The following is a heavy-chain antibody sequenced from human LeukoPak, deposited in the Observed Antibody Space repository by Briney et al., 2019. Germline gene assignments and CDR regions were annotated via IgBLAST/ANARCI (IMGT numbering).Heavy chain of an antibody. D-gene: IGHD3-9*01. J-gene: IGHJ4*02. Sequence: SGGSLRLSCAASGFTFSSYEMNWVRQAPGKGLEWVSYISSSGSTIYYADSVKGRFTISRDNAKNSLYLQMNSLRAEDTAVYYCARSGYYDILTGYYRRGFDYWGQGTLVTVSS. CDR1: GFTFSSYE. CDR3: ARSGYYDILTGYYRRGFDY. CDR2: ISSSGSTI. V-gene: IGHV3-48*03.